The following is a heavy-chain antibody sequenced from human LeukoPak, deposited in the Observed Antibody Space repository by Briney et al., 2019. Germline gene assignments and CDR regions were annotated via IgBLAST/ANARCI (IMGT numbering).Heavy chain of an antibody. CDR2: ISYDGSNK. V-gene: IGHV3-30-3*01. J-gene: IGHJ5*02. D-gene: IGHD3-10*01. CDR1: GFTFSSYA. CDR3: ARDIIPIHYGSGSIYGFDP. Sequence: PGRSLRLSCAASGFTFSSYAMHWVRQAPGKGLEWVAVISYDGSNKYYADSVKGRFTISRDNSKNTLYLQMNSLRAEDTAVYYCARDIIPIHYGSGSIYGFDPWGQGTLVTVSS.